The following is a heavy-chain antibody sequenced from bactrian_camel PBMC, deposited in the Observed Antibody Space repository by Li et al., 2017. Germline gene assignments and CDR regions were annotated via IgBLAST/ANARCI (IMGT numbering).Heavy chain of an antibody. CDR1: GYTYNSAS. V-gene: IGHV3S53*01. J-gene: IGHJ6*01. Sequence: QVQLVESGGGSVQAGGSLRLSCAASGYTYNSASIVGWFRQAPGKEREGVAAVDTAGLTTYTYAVQGRFTISQDRAQNTVYLQMNSMKAEDTAMYYCAADPWGQCGATWHRPADFGYWGQGTQVTVS. CDR2: VDTAGLT. CDR3: AADPWGQCGATWHRPADFGY. D-gene: IGHD7*01.